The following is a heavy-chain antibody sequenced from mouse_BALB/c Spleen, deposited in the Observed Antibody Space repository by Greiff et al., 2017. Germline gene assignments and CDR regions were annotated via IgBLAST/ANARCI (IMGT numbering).Heavy chain of an antibody. D-gene: IGHD2-1*01. V-gene: IGHV1-63*02. CDR1: GYTFTNYW. CDR2: IYPGGGYT. CDR3: ARCDGNCGYWYFDV. Sequence: VQLQQSGAELVRPGTSVKISCKASGYTFTNYWLGWVKQRPGHGLEWIGDIYPGGGYTNYNEKFKGKATLTADTSSSTAYMQLSSLTSEDSAVYCCARCDGNCGYWYFDVWGAGTTVTVSS. J-gene: IGHJ1*01.